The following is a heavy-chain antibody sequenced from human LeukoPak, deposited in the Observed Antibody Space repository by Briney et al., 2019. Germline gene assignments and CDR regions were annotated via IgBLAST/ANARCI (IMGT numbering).Heavy chain of an antibody. Sequence: SETLSLTCAVYGGSFSGYYWSWIRQPPGKGLEWIGEINHSGSTNYNPSLKSRVTISVDTSKNQFSLNLSSVTAADTAVYYCASRIATAGAFDIWGQGTMVTVSS. CDR2: INHSGST. J-gene: IGHJ3*02. CDR3: ASRIATAGAFDI. CDR1: GGSFSGYY. V-gene: IGHV4-34*01. D-gene: IGHD6-13*01.